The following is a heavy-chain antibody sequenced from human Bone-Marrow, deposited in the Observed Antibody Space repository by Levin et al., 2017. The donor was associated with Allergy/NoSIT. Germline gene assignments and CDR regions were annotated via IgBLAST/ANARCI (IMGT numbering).Heavy chain of an antibody. V-gene: IGHV3-23*01. D-gene: IGHD2-8*01. CDR3: AKEDIVLMVYATGQLFDY. CDR2: ISGSGGST. CDR1: GFTFSSYA. J-gene: IGHJ4*02. Sequence: GGSLRLSCAASGFTFSSYAMSWVRQAPGKGLEWVSAISGSGGSTYYADSVKGRFTISRDNSKNTLYLQMNSLRAEDTAVYYCAKEDIVLMVYATGQLFDYWGQGTLVTVSS.